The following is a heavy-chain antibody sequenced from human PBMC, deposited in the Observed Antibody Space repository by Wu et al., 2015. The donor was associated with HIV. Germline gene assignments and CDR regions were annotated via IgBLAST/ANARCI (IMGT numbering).Heavy chain of an antibody. J-gene: IGHJ3*02. V-gene: IGHV1-8*01. D-gene: IGHD3-9*01. CDR1: GYTFTSYD. CDR2: MNPNSGYT. Sequence: QVHLVQSGAEVKKPGASVKVSCKASGYTFTSYDTNWVRQATGQGLEWMGWMNPNSGYTGYAQKFQGRVTLTRNTSISTAYMELSSLRSEDTAVYYCAREGDSFDGAMVAFHIWGQGTVVTVSS. CDR3: AREGDSFDGAMVAFHI.